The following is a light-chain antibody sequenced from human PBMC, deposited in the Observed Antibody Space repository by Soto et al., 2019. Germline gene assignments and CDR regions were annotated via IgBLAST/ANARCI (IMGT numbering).Light chain of an antibody. CDR2: DAS. CDR3: QQRINWPLT. Sequence: VLTQSPATMSLSPGERATLSCRASQSVSFYLAWYQQKPGQAPRLLIYDASNRATGIPARFSGSGSGTDFTLTIDSLEPEDSAVYYCQQRINWPLTFGGGTKVEIK. J-gene: IGKJ4*01. V-gene: IGKV3-11*01. CDR1: QSVSFY.